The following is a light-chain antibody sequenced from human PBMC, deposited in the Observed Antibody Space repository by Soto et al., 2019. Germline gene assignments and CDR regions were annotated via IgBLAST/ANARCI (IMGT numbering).Light chain of an antibody. CDR2: GNS. J-gene: IGLJ1*01. V-gene: IGLV1-40*01. Sequence: QSVLTQPPSLSGAPGQRATISCTGRSSKIGAGYDVHWYQQLPGTAPKLLIYGNSNRPSGVPDRFSGSKSGTSASLAITGLQAEDEADYYCQSYDSSLSGYVFGTGTKVTVL. CDR3: QSYDSSLSGYV. CDR1: SSKIGAGYD.